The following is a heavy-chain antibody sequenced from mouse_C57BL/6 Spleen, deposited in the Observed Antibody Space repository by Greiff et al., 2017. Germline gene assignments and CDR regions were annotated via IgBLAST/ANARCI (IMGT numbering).Heavy chain of an antibody. CDR1: GFTFSDYY. J-gene: IGHJ3*01. Sequence: EVKVVESEGGLVQPGSSMKLSCTASGFTFSDYYMAWVRQVPEKGLEWVANINYDGSSTYYLDSLKSRFILSRDNAKNILYLQMSRLKSEDTATYYCARDEGPYYYGSSPWFAYWGQGTLVTVSA. V-gene: IGHV5-16*01. CDR3: ARDEGPYYYGSSPWFAY. CDR2: INYDGSST. D-gene: IGHD1-1*01.